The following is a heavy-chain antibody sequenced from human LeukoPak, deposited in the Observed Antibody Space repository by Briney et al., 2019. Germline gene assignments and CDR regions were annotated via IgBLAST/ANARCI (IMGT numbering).Heavy chain of an antibody. J-gene: IGHJ2*01. Sequence: QSGGSLRLSCSASGYTFSSFAMHWVRQAPGKGLEYVAAISRNGGSTYYADSVKGRFAIARDNYKSTLDLQMDSLRAEGTVLYYWARDRGQSDWYFDLWGRGTLVTVSS. CDR1: GYTFSSFA. CDR3: ARDRGQSDWYFDL. D-gene: IGHD3-16*01. V-gene: IGHV3-64*04. CDR2: ISRNGGST.